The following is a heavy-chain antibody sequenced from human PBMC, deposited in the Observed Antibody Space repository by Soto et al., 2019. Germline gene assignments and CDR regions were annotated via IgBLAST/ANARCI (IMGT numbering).Heavy chain of an antibody. Sequence: PGGSLRLSCAASGFTFSSYAMSWVRQAPGKGLEWVSAISGSGGSTYYADSVKGRFTISRDNSKNTLYLQMNSLRAEDTAVYYCAKGQYSSSWYSWFDPWGQGTLVTVSS. CDR1: GFTFSSYA. V-gene: IGHV3-23*01. J-gene: IGHJ5*02. D-gene: IGHD6-13*01. CDR2: ISGSGGST. CDR3: AKGQYSSSWYSWFDP.